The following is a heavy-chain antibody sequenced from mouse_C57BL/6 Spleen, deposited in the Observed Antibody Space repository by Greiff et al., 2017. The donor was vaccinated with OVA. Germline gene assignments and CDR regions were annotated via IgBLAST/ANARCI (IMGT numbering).Heavy chain of an antibody. CDR3: ARGYYSGSRYDY. CDR2: INPNNGGT. V-gene: IGHV1-26*01. Sequence: EVQLQQSGPELVKPGASVKISCKASGYTFTDYYMNWVKQSHGKSLEWIGDINPNNGGTSYNQKFKGKATLTVDKSSSTAYMELRSLTSEGSAVYYCARGYYSGSRYDYWGQGTTLTVYS. CDR1: GYTFTDYY. J-gene: IGHJ2*01. D-gene: IGHD1-1*01.